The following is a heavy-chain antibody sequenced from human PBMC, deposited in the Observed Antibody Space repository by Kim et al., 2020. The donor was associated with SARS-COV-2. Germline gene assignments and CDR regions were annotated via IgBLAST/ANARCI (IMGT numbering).Heavy chain of an antibody. CDR3: ARDMDPTVYDY. D-gene: IGHD4-4*01. CDR2: KT. J-gene: IGHJ4*02. V-gene: IGHV1-3*01. Sequence: KTQYSQKFQRRVTITRDTSANTAYMELRRLTTKDTAIYYCARDMDPTVYDYWGQGTLVTVSS.